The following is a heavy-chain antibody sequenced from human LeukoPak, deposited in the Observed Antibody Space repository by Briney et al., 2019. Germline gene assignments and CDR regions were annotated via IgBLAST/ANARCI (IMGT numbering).Heavy chain of an antibody. J-gene: IGHJ4*02. CDR2: INWNGGGT. CDR1: GFTFDDYG. CDR3: AKDPYYHSRGPRHY. D-gene: IGHD3-22*01. Sequence: GGCLRLGCAASGFTFDDYGSSSVRQARGKGLEWDPGINWNGGGTGYADSVKARFTISRDNAKHSLYLQMNSLRAEDTAVYYCAKDPYYHSRGPRHYWGQGTLLTVSS. V-gene: IGHV3-20*04.